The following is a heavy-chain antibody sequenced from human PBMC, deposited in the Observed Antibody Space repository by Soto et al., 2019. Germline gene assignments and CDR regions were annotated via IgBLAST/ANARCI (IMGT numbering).Heavy chain of an antibody. V-gene: IGHV4-59*01. CDR3: ARDRITMISDGWYNWFDP. CDR1: GGSISSYY. Sequence: SETPSLTCTVSGGSISSYYWSWIRQPPGKGLEWIGYIYYSGSTNYNPSLKSRVTISVDTSKNQFSLKLSSVTAADTAVYYCARDRITMISDGWYNWFDPWGQGTLVTVSS. D-gene: IGHD3-22*01. J-gene: IGHJ5*02. CDR2: IYYSGST.